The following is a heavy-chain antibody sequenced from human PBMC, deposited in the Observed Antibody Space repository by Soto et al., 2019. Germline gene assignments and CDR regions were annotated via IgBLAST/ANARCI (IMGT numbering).Heavy chain of an antibody. CDR2: IKSKTDGGTT. CDR3: TTCLTGYYGDV. CDR1: GFTFSNAW. V-gene: IGHV3-15*07. D-gene: IGHD3-9*01. J-gene: IGHJ6*02. Sequence: PGGCLRLSCAASGFTFSNAWINWVHQAPGKGLEWVGRIKSKTDGGTTDYAAPVKGRFTISRDDSKNTLYLQMNSLKTEDTAVYYCTTCLTGYYGDVWGQGTTVTVSS.